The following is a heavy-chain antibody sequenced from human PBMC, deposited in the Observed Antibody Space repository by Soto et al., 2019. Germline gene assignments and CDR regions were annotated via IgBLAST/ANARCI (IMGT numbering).Heavy chain of an antibody. CDR3: AKDNGYSSSFPAFDP. V-gene: IGHV3-30*18. CDR1: GFTFSSYG. Sequence: GGSLRLSCAASGFTFSSYGMHWVRQAPGKGLEWVAVISYDGSNKYYADSVKGRFTISRDNSKNTLYLQMNSLRAEDTAVYYCAKDNGYSSSFPAFDPWGQGTLVTVSS. J-gene: IGHJ5*02. D-gene: IGHD6-6*01. CDR2: ISYDGSNK.